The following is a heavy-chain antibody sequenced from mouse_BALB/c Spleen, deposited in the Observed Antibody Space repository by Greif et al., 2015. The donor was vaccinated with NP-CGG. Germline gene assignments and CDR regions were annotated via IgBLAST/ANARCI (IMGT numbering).Heavy chain of an antibody. CDR1: GYTFSSYW. D-gene: IGHD1-1*01. Sequence: VQVVESGAELMKPGASVKISCKATGYTFSSYWIEWVKQRPGHGLEWIGEILPGSGSTNYNEKFKGKATFTADTSSNTAYMQLSSLTSEDSAVYYCASYGSSYYAMDYWGQGTSVTVSS. CDR3: ASYGSSYYAMDY. V-gene: IGHV1-9*01. J-gene: IGHJ4*01. CDR2: ILPGSGST.